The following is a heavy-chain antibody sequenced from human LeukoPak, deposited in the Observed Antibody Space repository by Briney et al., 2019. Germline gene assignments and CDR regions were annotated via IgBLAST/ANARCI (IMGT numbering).Heavy chain of an antibody. CDR3: AREGSGWYFRQFDY. CDR1: GFTFSSYW. V-gene: IGHV3-74*01. CDR2: INRDVSST. D-gene: IGHD6-19*01. Sequence: GGSLRLSCAASGFTFSSYWMHWVRQAPGKGLGWVSRINRDVSSTSYADSVKGRFTISRDNAKNTLYLQMNSLRAEDTAVYYCAREGSGWYFRQFDYWGQGTLVTVSS. J-gene: IGHJ4*02.